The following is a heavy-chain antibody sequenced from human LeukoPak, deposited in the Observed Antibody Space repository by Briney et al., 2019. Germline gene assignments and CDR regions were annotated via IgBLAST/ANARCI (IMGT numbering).Heavy chain of an antibody. V-gene: IGHV3-74*03. J-gene: IGHJ3*02. CDR1: GFTFSVSW. CDR3: ARANKGGFDI. CDR2: INGDGSRT. D-gene: IGHD1/OR15-1a*01. Sequence: TGGSLRLSCAASGFTFSVSWMNWVRQAPGKGLVSVSHINGDGSRTSQADSVKGRFTISRDNAKNTLHLQMNSLRVEDTGIYYCARANKGGFDIWGQGTMVTVSS.